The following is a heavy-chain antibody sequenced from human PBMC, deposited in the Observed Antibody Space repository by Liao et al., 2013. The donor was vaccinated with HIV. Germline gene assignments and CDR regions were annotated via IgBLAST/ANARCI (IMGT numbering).Heavy chain of an antibody. V-gene: IGHV4-61*02. J-gene: IGHJ4*02. D-gene: IGHD1-26*01. Sequence: QVQLQESGPGLVKPSQTLTLTCTVSGGSIISGSYYWSWIRQPAGKGLEWIGRLHTSGSTNYNPSFRSRVTTPVDMSKNQFSLKLSSVTAADTAVYYCAAGRDYFDYWGQGTLGHRLL. CDR2: LHTSGST. CDR1: GGSIISGSYY. CDR3: AAGRDYFDY.